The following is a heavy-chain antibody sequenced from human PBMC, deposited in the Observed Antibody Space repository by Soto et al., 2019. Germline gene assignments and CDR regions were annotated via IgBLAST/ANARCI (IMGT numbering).Heavy chain of an antibody. CDR1: GFTFSSYA. D-gene: IGHD6-6*01. J-gene: IGHJ6*02. V-gene: IGHV3-23*01. Sequence: EVQLLESGGGLVQPGGSLRLSCAASGFTFSSYAMSWVRQAPGKGLEWVSAISGSGGSTYYADSVKGRFTISRDNSKNTLYLQMNSLRAEDTAVYYCANKPAGRQLVGYYGMDVWGQGTTVTVSS. CDR3: ANKPAGRQLVGYYGMDV. CDR2: ISGSGGST.